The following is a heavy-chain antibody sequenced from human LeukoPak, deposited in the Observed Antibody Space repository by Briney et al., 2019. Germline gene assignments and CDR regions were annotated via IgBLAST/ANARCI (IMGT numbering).Heavy chain of an antibody. CDR2: ISSSSSYI. V-gene: IGHV3-21*01. Sequence: PGGSLRLSCAASGFTFSSYSMNWVRQAPGKGLEWVSSISSSSSYIYYADSVKGRFTISRDNAKNSLYLQMNSLRAEDTAVYYCARDGGVYCSSTSCYIYWGQGTLVTVSS. CDR3: ARDGGVYCSSTSCYIY. J-gene: IGHJ4*02. D-gene: IGHD2-2*02. CDR1: GFTFSSYS.